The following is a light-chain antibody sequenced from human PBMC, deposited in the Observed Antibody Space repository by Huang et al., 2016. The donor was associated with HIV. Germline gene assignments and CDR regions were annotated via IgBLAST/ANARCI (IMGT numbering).Light chain of an antibody. V-gene: IGKV3-15*01. Sequence: EIVMTQSPATLSVSPGERATLSCRASQSISSNLAWDQQKADQAPRLLTYGASTRATGVPARFSGSGSGTEFTLTISSLQSEDFAIYYCQHYSNWPPWTFGQGTKVEI. CDR1: QSISSN. J-gene: IGKJ1*01. CDR3: QHYSNWPPWT. CDR2: GAS.